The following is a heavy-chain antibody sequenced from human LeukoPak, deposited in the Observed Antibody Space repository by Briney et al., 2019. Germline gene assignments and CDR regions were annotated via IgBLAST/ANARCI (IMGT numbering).Heavy chain of an antibody. CDR1: GYTFTSYG. V-gene: IGHV1-18*01. CDR3: ARLRNSGPYYYYYMDV. Sequence: RASVKVSCKASGYTFTSYGISWVRQAPGQGLEWMGWISAYNGNTNYAQKLQGRVTMTTDTSTSTAYMELRSLRSDDTAVYYCARLRNSGPYYYYYMDVWGKGTTVTVSS. J-gene: IGHJ6*03. CDR2: ISAYNGNT.